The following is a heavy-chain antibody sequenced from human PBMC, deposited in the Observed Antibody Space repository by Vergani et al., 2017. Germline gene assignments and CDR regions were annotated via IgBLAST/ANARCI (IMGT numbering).Heavy chain of an antibody. D-gene: IGHD2-15*01. CDR1: GYTFTSYA. Sequence: QVQLVQSGAEVKKPGASVKVSCKASGYTFTSYAMNWVRQAPGQGLEWMGWINTNTGNPTYAQGFTGRFVFSLDTSVSTAYLQISSLKAEDTAVYYCARDGGGYCSGGSCPGTSWGQGTMVTVSS. J-gene: IGHJ3*01. CDR2: INTNTGNP. V-gene: IGHV7-4-1*02. CDR3: ARDGGGYCSGGSCPGTS.